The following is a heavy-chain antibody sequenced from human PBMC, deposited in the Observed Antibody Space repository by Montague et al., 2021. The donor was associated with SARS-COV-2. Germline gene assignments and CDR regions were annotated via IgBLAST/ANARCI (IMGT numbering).Heavy chain of an antibody. CDR3: AKETIAYGMDV. J-gene: IGHJ6*02. CDR2: MWNEGSTK. Sequence: SLRLSCAASGFTFRSYGMFWVRRAPGKGLEWVAVMWNEGSTKYYADSVKGRFTISRDNSKNTLYLHMNSLRAEDTAVYYCAKETIAYGMDVWGQGTTVTVS. V-gene: IGHV3-33*06. CDR1: GFTFRSYG. D-gene: IGHD4/OR15-4a*01.